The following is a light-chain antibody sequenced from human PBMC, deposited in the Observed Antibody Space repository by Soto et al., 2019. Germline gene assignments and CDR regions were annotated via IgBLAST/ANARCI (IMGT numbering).Light chain of an antibody. CDR3: QQRGNWPPT. CDR2: DAS. V-gene: IGKV3-11*01. Sequence: EIVLTQSPATLSLSPGERATLSCRASQSVSSYLAWYQQKPGQAPRLLIFDASNRATGIPDRFSGSGSGTDFTLTISSLEPEDFAVYYCQQRGNWPPTFGQGTRVDIK. CDR1: QSVSSY. J-gene: IGKJ1*01.